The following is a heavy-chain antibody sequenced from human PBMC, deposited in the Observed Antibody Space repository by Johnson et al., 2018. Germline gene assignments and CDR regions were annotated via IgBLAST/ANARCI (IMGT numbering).Heavy chain of an antibody. CDR3: ARDGHTIYDSSGYVPSEYFQH. CDR2: ISYDGSNK. CDR1: GFTFSSYA. D-gene: IGHD3-22*01. V-gene: IGHV3-30-3*01. Sequence: QVQLVQSGGGVVQPGRSXRLSCAASGFTFSSYAMHWVRQAPGKGLEWVAVISYDGSNKYYADSVKGRFTISRDNSKNTLYLQMKSRRAEDTAVYYCARDGHTIYDSSGYVPSEYFQHWGQGTLVTVSA. J-gene: IGHJ1*01.